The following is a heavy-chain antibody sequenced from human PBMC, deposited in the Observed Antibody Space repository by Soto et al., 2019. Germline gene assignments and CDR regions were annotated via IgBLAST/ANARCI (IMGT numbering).Heavy chain of an antibody. V-gene: IGHV4-34*01. CDR2: INHSGST. CDR3: ARVSCSGGSCYSTPNYYYYYYMDV. J-gene: IGHJ6*03. Sequence: SETLSLTCAVYGGSFSGYYWSWIRQPPGKGLEWIGEINHSGSTNYNPSLKSRVTISVDTSKNQFSLKLSSVTAADTAVYYCARVSCSGGSCYSTPNYYYYYYMDVWGKGTTVTVSS. CDR1: GGSFSGYY. D-gene: IGHD2-15*01.